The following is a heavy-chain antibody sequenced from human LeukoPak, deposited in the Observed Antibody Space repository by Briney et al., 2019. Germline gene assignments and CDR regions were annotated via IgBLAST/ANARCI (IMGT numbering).Heavy chain of an antibody. Sequence: PGASLEISCKGSGSTFTNYWIIGGRQLPGKGVEGMGRIDPCDSYTNYRPSFQAPVPTSAAKSITTAYLQWSSLKSSDTAMYYCARVGHYGSGSYYTPGFDYWGQGTLVTVSS. CDR1: GSTFTNYW. D-gene: IGHD3-10*01. CDR2: IDPCDSYT. CDR3: ARVGHYGSGSYYTPGFDY. J-gene: IGHJ4*02. V-gene: IGHV5-10-1*01.